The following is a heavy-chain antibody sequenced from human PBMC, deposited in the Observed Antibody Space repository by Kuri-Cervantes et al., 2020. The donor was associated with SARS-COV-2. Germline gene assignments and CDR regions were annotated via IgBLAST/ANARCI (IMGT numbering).Heavy chain of an antibody. CDR3: ARPRGGSSWSRDAFDI. CDR1: GYSFTSYW. Sequence: GESLKISCKGSGYSFTSYWIGWVRQMPGKGPEWMGIIYPGDSDTRYSPSFQGQVTISADKSISTAYLQWSSLKASDTAMYYCARPRGGSSWSRDAFDIWGQGTMVTVSS. V-gene: IGHV5-51*01. J-gene: IGHJ3*02. CDR2: IYPGDSDT. D-gene: IGHD6-13*01.